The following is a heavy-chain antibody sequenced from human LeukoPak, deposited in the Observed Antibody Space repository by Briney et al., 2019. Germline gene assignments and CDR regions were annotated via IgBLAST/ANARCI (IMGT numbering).Heavy chain of an antibody. CDR3: ARQGMNTATFDY. D-gene: IGHD4-17*01. J-gene: IGHJ4*02. CDR1: GGSISSSSYY. V-gene: IGHV4-39*01. CDR2: IYYSGST. Sequence: KPSNTLSLTCTAAGGSISSSSYYWGWIRQPPGKRLAWIGSIYYSGSTYYSPSLKSRVTISVDTSNNQFSLRLSSVTAADTALYYCARQGMNTATFDYWGQGTLVTVSS.